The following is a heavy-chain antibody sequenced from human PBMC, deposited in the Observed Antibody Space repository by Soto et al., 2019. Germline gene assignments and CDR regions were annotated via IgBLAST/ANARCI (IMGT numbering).Heavy chain of an antibody. J-gene: IGHJ4*02. V-gene: IGHV3-23*01. CDR2: ISGSGGNA. D-gene: IGHD3-3*01. Sequence: EVQLLESGGGLVQPGGSLRLSCATSGFTCSSCVKSWVRQAPGKGLEWVSSISGSGGNAYYADSVKGRFTISRDNSKNTLYLQMNSLRVEDTAVYYCANGLPDTIFGVLIRFDSWGQGTLVTVSS. CDR3: ANGLPDTIFGVLIRFDS. CDR1: GFTCSSCV.